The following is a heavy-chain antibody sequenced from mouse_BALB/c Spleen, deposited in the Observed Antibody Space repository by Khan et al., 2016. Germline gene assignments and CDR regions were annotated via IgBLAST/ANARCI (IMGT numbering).Heavy chain of an antibody. CDR2: ILPGSGHT. D-gene: IGHD2-4*01. V-gene: IGHV1-9*01. Sequence: QVQLKQSGAELIKPGASVKISCKATGYTFSSYWIEWVKQGPGHGLEWIGEILPGSGHTNYNEKFKDKATFTADTSSNTAYMQLNSLTSEDSAVYYCARVDDYDGFAYWGQGTLVTVS. J-gene: IGHJ3*01. CDR1: GYTFSSYW. CDR3: ARVDDYDGFAY.